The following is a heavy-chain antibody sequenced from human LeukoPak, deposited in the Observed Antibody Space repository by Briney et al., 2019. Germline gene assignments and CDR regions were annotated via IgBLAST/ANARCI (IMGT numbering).Heavy chain of an antibody. CDR2: INHSGST. J-gene: IGHJ5*02. CDR3: ARGRRMQYQLLLWFDP. Sequence: SETLSLTCAVYGGSFSSYYWSWIRQPPGKGLEWIGEINHSGSTNYNPSLKSRVTISVDTSKNQFSLKLSSVTAADTAVYYCARGRRMQYQLLLWFDPWGQGTLVTVSS. CDR1: GGSFSSYY. V-gene: IGHV4-34*01. D-gene: IGHD2-2*01.